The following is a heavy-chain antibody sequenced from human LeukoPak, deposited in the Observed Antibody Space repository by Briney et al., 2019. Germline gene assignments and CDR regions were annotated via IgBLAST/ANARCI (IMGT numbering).Heavy chain of an antibody. CDR3: ARSNDYGDYGVLYYFDY. D-gene: IGHD4-17*01. Sequence: ASVKVSCKASGYTFTGYYMHWVRRAPGEGLEWMGWINPNSGGTNYAQKFQGRVTMTRDTSISTAYMELSRLRSDDTAVYYCARSNDYGDYGVLYYFDYWGQGTLVTVSS. CDR2: INPNSGGT. V-gene: IGHV1-2*02. J-gene: IGHJ4*02. CDR1: GYTFTGYY.